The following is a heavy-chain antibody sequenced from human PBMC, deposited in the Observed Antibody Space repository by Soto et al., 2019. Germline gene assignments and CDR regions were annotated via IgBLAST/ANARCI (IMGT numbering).Heavy chain of an antibody. J-gene: IGHJ4*02. D-gene: IGHD3-10*01. CDR2: ISRDGTNK. CDR3: ARSRSGAVADSFDF. V-gene: IGHV3-30*04. CDR1: GFTFSRYA. Sequence: PVGSLRLSCAASGFTFSRYAIHWVRQAPGKGLERVAVISRDGTNKYYVDSVKGRFTISRDNSRNTLYLQMNSLRHEDAAVYYCARSRSGAVADSFDFWGQGTLVTVSS.